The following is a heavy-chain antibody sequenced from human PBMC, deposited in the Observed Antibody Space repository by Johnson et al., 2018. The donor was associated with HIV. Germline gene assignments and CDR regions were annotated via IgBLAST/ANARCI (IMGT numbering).Heavy chain of an antibody. Sequence: QVQLVESGGGVVQPGRSLRLSCAASGFIFSTSGMHWVRQAPGKGLEWVAVISFDGSNEYSGDSVKGRFTISRDNSKNSLYLQMNSLRAEDTALYYCARKGNYDYVWGSYRPDAFDIWGQGTMVTVSS. D-gene: IGHD3-16*02. CDR1: GFIFSTSG. J-gene: IGHJ3*02. V-gene: IGHV3-30*03. CDR3: ARKGNYDYVWGSYRPDAFDI. CDR2: ISFDGSNE.